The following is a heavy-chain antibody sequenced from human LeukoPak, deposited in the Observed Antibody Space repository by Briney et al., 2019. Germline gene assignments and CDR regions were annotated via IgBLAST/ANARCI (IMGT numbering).Heavy chain of an antibody. CDR1: GGSISSYY. CDR2: IYTSGST. D-gene: IGHD6-6*01. CDR3: ARDGVAARPGYYYYYMDV. V-gene: IGHV4-4*07. J-gene: IGHJ6*03. Sequence: PPETLSLTCTVSGGSISSYYWSWIRQPAGKGLEWIGRIYTSGSTNYNPSLKSRVTISVDKSKNQFSLKLSSVTAADTAVYYCARDGVAARPGYYYYYMDVWGKGTTVTVSS.